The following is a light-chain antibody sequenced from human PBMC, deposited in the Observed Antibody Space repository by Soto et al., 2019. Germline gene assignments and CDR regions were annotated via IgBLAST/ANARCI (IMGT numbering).Light chain of an antibody. J-gene: IGKJ5*01. Sequence: VLTQSPGTLSLSPGEGPTLSCRASQSVANSLAWYQQKPAQAPRLLIYDASHRATGIPARFSGSGSGTDFTLTISSLQPEDAAVYYCQQRSNWPPITFGQGTRLEIK. CDR3: QQRSNWPPIT. CDR2: DAS. CDR1: QSVANS. V-gene: IGKV3-11*01.